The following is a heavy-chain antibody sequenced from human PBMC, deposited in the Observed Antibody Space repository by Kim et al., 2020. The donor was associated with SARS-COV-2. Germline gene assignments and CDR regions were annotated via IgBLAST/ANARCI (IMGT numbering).Heavy chain of an antibody. CDR1: GGSSSRGFYY. CDR2: IYNSGST. Sequence: SETLSLTCTVSGGTVSGGSSSRGFYYWNWIRQHPGKGLEWIGYIYNSGSTYYNPSLKSRVSMSVDTSKNQFSLKLNSVTSADTAVYYCASDLREVGWSSYGLGVWGQGTTHIVPS. J-gene: IGHJ6*02. CDR3: ASDLREVGWSSYGLGV. V-gene: IGHV4-31*03. D-gene: IGHD3-16*01.